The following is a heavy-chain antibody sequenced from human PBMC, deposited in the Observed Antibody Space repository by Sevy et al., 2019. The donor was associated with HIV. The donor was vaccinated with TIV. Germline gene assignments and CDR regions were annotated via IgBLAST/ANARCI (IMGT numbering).Heavy chain of an antibody. CDR2: IYYSGST. CDR1: GGSISSYY. V-gene: IGHV4-59*01. Sequence: SETLSLTCTVSGGSISSYYWSWIRQPPGKGLEWIGYIYYSGSTNYNPSLKSRVTISVDTSKNQFSLKLSSVTAADTAVYYCARDMNGPNYYGSGSYPAFLGPQIGYYGMDVWGQGTTVTVSS. D-gene: IGHD3-10*01. J-gene: IGHJ6*02. CDR3: ARDMNGPNYYGSGSYPAFLGPQIGYYGMDV.